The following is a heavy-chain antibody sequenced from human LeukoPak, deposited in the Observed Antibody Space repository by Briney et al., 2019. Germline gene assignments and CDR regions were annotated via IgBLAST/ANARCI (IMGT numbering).Heavy chain of an antibody. D-gene: IGHD3-16*02. J-gene: IGHJ2*01. Sequence: PGGSLRLSCAASGFRFSSYGMHWVRQAPGKGLEWVAVISYDESNKFYEDSVKGRFTISRDNSKNTLYLQMNSLRAEDTAVYFCAREEHYRRYFALWGRGTLVTVSS. CDR1: GFRFSSYG. CDR2: ISYDESNK. CDR3: AREEHYRRYFAL. V-gene: IGHV3-30*03.